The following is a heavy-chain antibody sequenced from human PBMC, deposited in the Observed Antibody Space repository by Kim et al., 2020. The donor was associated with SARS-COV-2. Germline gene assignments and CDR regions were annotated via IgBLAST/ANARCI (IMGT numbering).Heavy chain of an antibody. CDR1: GFTFSSYA. CDR3: VKGADLVWFGELLPYYYYGMDV. Sequence: GGSLRLSCSASGFTFSSYAMHWVRQAPGKGLEYVSAISSNGGSTYYADSVKGRFTISRDNSKNTLYLQMSSLRAEDTAVYYCVKGADLVWFGELLPYYYYGMDVWGEGTTVTVSS. V-gene: IGHV3-64D*06. J-gene: IGHJ6*04. D-gene: IGHD3-10*01. CDR2: ISSNGGST.